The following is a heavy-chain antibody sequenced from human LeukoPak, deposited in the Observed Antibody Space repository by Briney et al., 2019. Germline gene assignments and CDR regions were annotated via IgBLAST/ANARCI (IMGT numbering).Heavy chain of an antibody. V-gene: IGHV3-21*01. D-gene: IGHD2-21*02. CDR1: GFTFSSYA. CDR2: IAGSSGYI. Sequence: GGSLRLSCAASGFTFSSYAMSWVRQAPGKGLEWVSSIAGSSGYISYADSVKGRFTISRDNAKKSLYLQMTSLTAEDTAVYYCARDRVAYCGGDCYLGFDYWGRGTLVTVSS. J-gene: IGHJ4*01. CDR3: ARDRVAYCGGDCYLGFDY.